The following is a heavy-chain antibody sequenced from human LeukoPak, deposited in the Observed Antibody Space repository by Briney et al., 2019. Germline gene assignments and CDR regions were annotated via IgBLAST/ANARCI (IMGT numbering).Heavy chain of an antibody. J-gene: IGHJ4*02. V-gene: IGHV4-39*01. Sequence: SETLSLTCTVSGGSISSSSYYWGWIRQPPGKGLEWIGSMYYSGSTYYNPSLKSRVTISVDTSKNQFSLKLSSVTAADTAVYYCARGAPQDYWGQGTLVTVSS. CDR2: MYYSGST. CDR3: ARGAPQDY. CDR1: GGSISSSSYY.